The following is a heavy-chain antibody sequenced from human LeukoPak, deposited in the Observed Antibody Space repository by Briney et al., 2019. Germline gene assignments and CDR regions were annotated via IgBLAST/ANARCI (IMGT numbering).Heavy chain of an antibody. Sequence: SETLSLTCTVSGGSISSYYWSWIRQPPGKGLEWIGYIYYSGSTNYNPSLKSRVTISVDTSKNQFSLKLSSVTAADTAVYYCAISMYSSGWYDDYWGQGTLVTVSS. V-gene: IGHV4-59*08. D-gene: IGHD6-19*01. CDR1: GGSISSYY. CDR2: IYYSGST. CDR3: AISMYSSGWYDDY. J-gene: IGHJ4*01.